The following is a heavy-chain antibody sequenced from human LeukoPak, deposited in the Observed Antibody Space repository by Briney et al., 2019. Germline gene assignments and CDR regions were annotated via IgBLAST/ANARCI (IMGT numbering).Heavy chain of an antibody. CDR3: ARDAQDSSGYFDY. D-gene: IGHD3-22*01. CDR2: ISSSGSTI. Sequence: PGGSLRLSCAASGFTFSDYYMSWIRQAPGKGLEWVSYISSSGSTIYYADSVKGRFTISRDNAKNSLYLQMNSLRAEDMAVYYCARDAQDSSGYFDYWGQGTLVTVSS. J-gene: IGHJ4*02. CDR1: GFTFSDYY. V-gene: IGHV3-11*04.